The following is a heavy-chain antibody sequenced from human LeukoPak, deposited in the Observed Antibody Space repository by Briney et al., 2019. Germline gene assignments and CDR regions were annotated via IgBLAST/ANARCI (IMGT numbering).Heavy chain of an antibody. CDR3: ARRAPGITMVRGVGPSYYYYMDV. V-gene: IGHV4-59*12. CDR1: GVFISSYY. CDR2: IYYSGRT. D-gene: IGHD3-10*01. Sequence: SETLSLTCTVSGVFISSYYWRWVRQPPGKGLEWVGYIYYSGRTNYNPSLKSRVTISVDTTKNQFSLKRRDVTAADTAGFYRARRAPGITMVRGVGPSYYYYMDVWGKGTTVTISS. J-gene: IGHJ6*03.